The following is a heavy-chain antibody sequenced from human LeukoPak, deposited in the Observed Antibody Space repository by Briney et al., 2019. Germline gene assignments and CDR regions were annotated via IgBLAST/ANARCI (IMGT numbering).Heavy chain of an antibody. Sequence: SETLSLTCTVSGGSISSYYWSWIRQPPGNGLEWMGYIYYSGSTNYNPSLKSRVTISEDTSKNQFSLKLSSVTAADTAVYYCASFSLDVVGAKFDYWGQGTLVTVSS. J-gene: IGHJ4*02. CDR3: ASFSLDVVGAKFDY. CDR2: IYYSGST. D-gene: IGHD1-26*01. CDR1: GGSISSYY. V-gene: IGHV4-59*08.